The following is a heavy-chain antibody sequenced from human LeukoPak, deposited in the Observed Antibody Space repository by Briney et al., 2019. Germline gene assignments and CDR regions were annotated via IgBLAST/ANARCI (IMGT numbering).Heavy chain of an antibody. CDR2: IYYSGNT. CDR1: GVSISSSTDY. J-gene: IGHJ4*02. D-gene: IGHD3-3*01. CDR3: ARKNDFWSGVRYYFDY. V-gene: IGHV4-39*01. Sequence: SETLSLTCTVSGVSISSSTDYWGWIRQPPGKELEWIGSIYYSGNTYYNPSLKSRVTISVDTSKNQFSLKLSSVAAADTAVYYCARKNDFWSGVRYYFDYWGQGTLVTVSS.